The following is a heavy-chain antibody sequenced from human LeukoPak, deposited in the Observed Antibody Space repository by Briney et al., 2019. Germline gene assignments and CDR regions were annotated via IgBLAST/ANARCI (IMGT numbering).Heavy chain of an antibody. CDR1: GFTFSSYT. V-gene: IGHV3-21*01. CDR3: ARGRSYPYY. D-gene: IGHD1-26*01. CDR2: ISNSGSYI. J-gene: IGHJ4*02. Sequence: GGSLRLSCAASGFTFSSYTMNWVRLAPGKGLEWVSSISNSGSYIYYADSVEGRFTLPRDNAKNSLYLQMNSLRAEDTAVYYCARGRSYPYYWGQGALVTVSS.